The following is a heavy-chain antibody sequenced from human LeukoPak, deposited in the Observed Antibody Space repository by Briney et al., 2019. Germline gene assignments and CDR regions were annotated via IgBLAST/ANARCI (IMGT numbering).Heavy chain of an antibody. V-gene: IGHV3-9*01. J-gene: IGHJ5*02. Sequence: GGSLRLSCAASGFTFDDYAMHWVRQAPGKGLEWVSGISWNSGSIGYADSVKGRFTISRDNAKNSLYLQMNSLRAEDTAVYYCARVDGIDPWGQGTLVTVSS. CDR1: GFTFDDYA. CDR2: ISWNSGSI. CDR3: ARVDGIDP.